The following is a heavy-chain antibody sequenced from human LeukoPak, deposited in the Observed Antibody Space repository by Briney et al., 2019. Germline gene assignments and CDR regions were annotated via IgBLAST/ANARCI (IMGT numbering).Heavy chain of an antibody. CDR1: GFTFSSHS. Sequence: GGSLRLSCAASGFTFSSHSMNWVRQAPGKGLEWVSYISGSSTTIYYADSVKGRFTISRDNAKNSLYLQMNSLRAEDTAVYYCARLHNNYGYHDFFDYWGQGTLVTVSS. V-gene: IGHV3-48*01. CDR3: ARLHNNYGYHDFFDY. CDR2: ISGSSTTI. D-gene: IGHD5-18*01. J-gene: IGHJ4*02.